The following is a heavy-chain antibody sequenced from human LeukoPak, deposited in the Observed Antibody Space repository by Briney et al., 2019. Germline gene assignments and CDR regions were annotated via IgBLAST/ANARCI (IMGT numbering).Heavy chain of an antibody. CDR1: GGSISSSSYY. J-gene: IGHJ5*02. V-gene: IGHV4-39*07. CDR3: ARDLFGSGHFRPESP. Sequence: PSETLSLTCTVSGGSISSSSYYWGWIRQPPGTGLEWIGSIYSGGNTYYNPSLKSRVTMSVDTSKNEFSLKLSSVTDADTAVYYCARDLFGSGHFRPESPWGQGTLVTVSS. D-gene: IGHD3-10*01. CDR2: IYSGGNT.